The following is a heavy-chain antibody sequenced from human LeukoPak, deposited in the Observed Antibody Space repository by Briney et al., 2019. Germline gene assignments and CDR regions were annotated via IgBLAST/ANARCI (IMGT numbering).Heavy chain of an antibody. CDR3: ARKYSSSSGFDY. CDR2: IYYSGST. Sequence: KPSETLSLTCTVSGGSISSSSYYWGWIRQPPGKGLEWIGSIYYSGSTYYNPSLKSRVTISVDTSKNQFSLKLSSVTAADTAVYYCARKYSSSSGFDYWGQGTLVTVSS. V-gene: IGHV4-39*07. J-gene: IGHJ4*02. CDR1: GGSISSSSYY. D-gene: IGHD6-6*01.